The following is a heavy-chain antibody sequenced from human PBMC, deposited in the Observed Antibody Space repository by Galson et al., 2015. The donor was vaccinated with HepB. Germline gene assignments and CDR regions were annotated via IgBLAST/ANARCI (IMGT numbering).Heavy chain of an antibody. V-gene: IGHV3-30*18. CDR3: AKGGCSSTSCPGYYYYYYMDV. J-gene: IGHJ6*03. CDR2: TSYDGSNK. CDR1: GFTFSSYG. Sequence: SLRLSCAASGFTFSSYGMHWVRQAPGKGLEWVAVTSYDGSNKYYADSVKGRFTISRDNSKNTLYLQMNSLRAEDTAVYYCAKGGCSSTSCPGYYYYYYMDVWGKGTTVTVSS. D-gene: IGHD2-2*01.